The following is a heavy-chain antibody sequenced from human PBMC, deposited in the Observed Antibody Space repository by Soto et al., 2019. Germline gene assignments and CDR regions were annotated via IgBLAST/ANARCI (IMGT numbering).Heavy chain of an antibody. D-gene: IGHD3-22*01. CDR1: GFTFSTYW. V-gene: IGHV3-7*01. CDR3: ARGWGYFDSSGFPYLYAMDV. J-gene: IGHJ6*02. CDR2: IKEDGSEK. Sequence: GGSLRLSCAASGFTFSTYWMSWVRQAPGKRLEWVANIKEDGSEKYYVDSVEGRFTISRDNAKNSLYLQMTSLRAEDTALYYCARGWGYFDSSGFPYLYAMDVWGQGTTVTVSS.